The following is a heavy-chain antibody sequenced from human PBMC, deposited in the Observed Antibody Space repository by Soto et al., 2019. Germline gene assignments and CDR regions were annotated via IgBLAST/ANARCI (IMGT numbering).Heavy chain of an antibody. Sequence: GGSLILSCAASGFSITNAWMTWVRQPPGKGLEWVGRIKSKTDGGTTDYVAPVKGRFTISRDDSKNSLYLQMNSLRTEDTALYYCAKDSGYAGGPDDYYYYGMDVWGQGTTVTVSS. D-gene: IGHD5-12*01. CDR1: GFSITNAW. J-gene: IGHJ6*02. CDR2: IKSKTDGGTT. V-gene: IGHV3-15*05. CDR3: AKDSGYAGGPDDYYYYGMDV.